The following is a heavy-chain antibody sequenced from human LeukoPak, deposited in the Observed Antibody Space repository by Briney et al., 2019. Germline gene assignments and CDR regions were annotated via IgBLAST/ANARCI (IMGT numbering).Heavy chain of an antibody. J-gene: IGHJ4*02. V-gene: IGHV3-11*04. CDR3: ARVEYDFWSAPTGYFDY. D-gene: IGHD3-3*01. CDR2: ISSSGSTI. Sequence: GGSLRLSCAASGFTFSDYYMSWIRQAPGKGLEWVSSISSSGSTIYYADSVKGRFTISRDNAKNSLYLQMNSLRAEDTAVYYCARVEYDFWSAPTGYFDYWGQGTLVTVSS. CDR1: GFTFSDYY.